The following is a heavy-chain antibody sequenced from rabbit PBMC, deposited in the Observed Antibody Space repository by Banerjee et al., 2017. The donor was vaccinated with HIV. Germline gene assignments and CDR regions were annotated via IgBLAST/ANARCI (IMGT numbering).Heavy chain of an antibody. J-gene: IGHJ4*01. D-gene: IGHD1-1*01. CDR2: IWTGDGGP. Sequence: QEQLVESGGGLVQPGGSLKLSCKASGFDFSSGYDLCWVRQAPGKGLEWIGCIWTGDGGPYYASWAKCRFTISKTSSTTVTLQMTSLTAADRATYFCAADYAGHGGYYLWGQGTLVTVS. V-gene: IGHV1S45*01. CDR3: AADYAGHGGYYL. CDR1: GFDFSSGYD.